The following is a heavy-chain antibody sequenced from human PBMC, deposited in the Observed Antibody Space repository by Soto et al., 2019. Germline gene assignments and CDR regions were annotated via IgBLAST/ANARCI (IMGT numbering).Heavy chain of an antibody. Sequence: SETLSLTCAVYGGSFSGYYWSWIRQPPGKGLEWIGEINHSGSTNYNPSLKSRVTISLDTSKNQFSLRLSSVTAADTAVYYCARGWGRIFDYWGQGTLVTVSS. V-gene: IGHV4-34*01. CDR3: ARGWGRIFDY. CDR1: GGSFSGYY. J-gene: IGHJ4*02. CDR2: INHSGST. D-gene: IGHD7-27*01.